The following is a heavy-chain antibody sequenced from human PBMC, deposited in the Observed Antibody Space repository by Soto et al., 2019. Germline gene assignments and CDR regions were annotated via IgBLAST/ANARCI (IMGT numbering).Heavy chain of an antibody. CDR1: GGSISSYY. V-gene: IGHV4-4*07. CDR3: AREPRTGKRDNCFDP. CDR2: IYTSGST. Sequence: PSETLSLTCTVSGGSISSYYWSWIRQPAGKGLEWIGRIYTSGSTNYNPSLKSRVTMSVDTSKNQFSLKLSSVTAADTAVYYCAREPRTGKRDNCFDPWGQGTLVTVSS. J-gene: IGHJ5*02.